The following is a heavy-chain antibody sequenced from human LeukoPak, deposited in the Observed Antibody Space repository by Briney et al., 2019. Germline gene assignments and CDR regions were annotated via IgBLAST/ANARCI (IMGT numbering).Heavy chain of an antibody. J-gene: IGHJ3*02. CDR3: ARVGGITMILDAFDI. Sequence: PAGSLSLSCAVSGFSFSNYAMSWVRQAPGQGLEWVSVIYSGGSTYYPDSVKGRFTISRDNSKNTLYLQMNSLRAEDTAVYYCARVGGITMILDAFDIWGQGTMVTVSS. V-gene: IGHV3-66*01. D-gene: IGHD3-22*01. CDR2: IYSGGST. CDR1: GFSFSNYA.